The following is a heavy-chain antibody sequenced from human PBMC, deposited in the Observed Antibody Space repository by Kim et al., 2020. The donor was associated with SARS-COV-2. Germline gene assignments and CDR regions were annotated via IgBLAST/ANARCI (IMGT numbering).Heavy chain of an antibody. D-gene: IGHD3-10*01. J-gene: IGHJ4*02. CDR3: ARGTYYYGSGSYYHY. V-gene: IGHV3-7*04. Sequence: DAVKGRFTISRDNAKNSLYLQMNSLRAEDTAVYYCARGTYYYGSGSYYHYWGQGTLVTVSS.